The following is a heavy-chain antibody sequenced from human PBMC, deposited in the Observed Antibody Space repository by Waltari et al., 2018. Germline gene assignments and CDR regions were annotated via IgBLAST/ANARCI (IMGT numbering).Heavy chain of an antibody. Sequence: QVQLVESGGGVVQPGRSLRLSCAASGFTFSTYAMHWVRQAPGKGQEWVGVISYDGINKYYADSVKGRFTISRDNSKNTLYLQMNSLRAEDTAVYYCARKAAPGVAVAGNGWFDPWGQGTLVTVSS. CDR2: ISYDGINK. D-gene: IGHD6-19*01. V-gene: IGHV3-30-3*01. J-gene: IGHJ5*02. CDR3: ARKAAPGVAVAGNGWFDP. CDR1: GFTFSTYA.